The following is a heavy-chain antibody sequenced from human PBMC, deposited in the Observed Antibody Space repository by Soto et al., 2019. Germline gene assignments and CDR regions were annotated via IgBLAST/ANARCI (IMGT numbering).Heavy chain of an antibody. D-gene: IGHD2-15*01. CDR1: GFTFSDHN. V-gene: IGHV3-72*01. J-gene: IGHJ4*02. CDR2: IRNKAKSYTT. Sequence: EVQLVESGGALVQPGGSLRLSCAASGFTFSDHNMDWVRQAPGKGLEWLGRIRNKAKSYTTAYAASVKGRFTISRDDSEDSLYLQMNSLNIEDTAFYYCARDAAYRWDSWGQGTLVTVSS. CDR3: ARDAAYRWDS.